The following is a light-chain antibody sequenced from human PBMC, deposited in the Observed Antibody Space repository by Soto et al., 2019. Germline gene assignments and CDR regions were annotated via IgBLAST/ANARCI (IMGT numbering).Light chain of an antibody. CDR1: SSNIGPNT. CDR2: SDN. J-gene: IGLJ2*01. Sequence: QSVLTQPPSASGTPGQRVAISCSGTSSNIGPNTVNWYQQLPGAAPKLLIYSDNQRPSGVPDRFSGSKSGTSASLAISGLQSEDEADYYCAAWDDSLSGVLFGGGTKLTVL. V-gene: IGLV1-44*01. CDR3: AAWDDSLSGVL.